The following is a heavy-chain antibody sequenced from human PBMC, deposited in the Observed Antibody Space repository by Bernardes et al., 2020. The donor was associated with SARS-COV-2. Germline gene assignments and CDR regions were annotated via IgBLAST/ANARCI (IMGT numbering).Heavy chain of an antibody. V-gene: IGHV3-7*01. CDR3: AKDLYTKNMGYYYNGMDV. Sequence: GGSRRLSCIASGFTFRNYWMRWGREAPGKGLEWVANIKQDGSEKYYVDSVKGRFTISRDNAKNSVYLQMSSLRAEDTAVYYCAKDLYTKNMGYYYNGMDVWGQGTTVTVSS. CDR2: IKQDGSEK. D-gene: IGHD2-8*01. CDR1: GFTFRNYW. J-gene: IGHJ6*02.